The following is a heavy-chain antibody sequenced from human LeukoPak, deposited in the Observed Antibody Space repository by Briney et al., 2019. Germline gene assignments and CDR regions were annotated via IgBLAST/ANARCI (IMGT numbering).Heavy chain of an antibody. CDR3: AKASGGSYYYYMDV. J-gene: IGHJ6*03. CDR2: ISWNSGSI. CDR1: GFTFDDYA. Sequence: TGGSLRLSCAASGFTFDDYAMHWVRQAPGKGLEWVSGISWNSGSIGYADSVKGRFTISRDNAKNSLYLQMNSLRAEDMALYYCAKASGGSYYYYMDVWGKGTTVTVSS. V-gene: IGHV3-9*03. D-gene: IGHD2-15*01.